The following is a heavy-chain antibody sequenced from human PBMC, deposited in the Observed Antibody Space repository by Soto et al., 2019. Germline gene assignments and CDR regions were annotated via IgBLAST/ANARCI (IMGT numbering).Heavy chain of an antibody. CDR2: ISAYNGNT. Sequence: ASVKVSCKASGYTFTSYGISWVRQAPGQGLEWMGWISAYNGNTNYAQKLQGRVTMTTDTSTSTAYLELRSLRSDDTAVYYCARDDTMIVVVTLGYYYGMDVWGQGTTVTSP. J-gene: IGHJ6*02. CDR3: ARDDTMIVVVTLGYYYGMDV. CDR1: GYTFTSYG. V-gene: IGHV1-18*01. D-gene: IGHD3-22*01.